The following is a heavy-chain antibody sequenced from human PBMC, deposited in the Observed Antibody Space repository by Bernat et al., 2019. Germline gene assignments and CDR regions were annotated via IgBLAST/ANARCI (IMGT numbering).Heavy chain of an antibody. V-gene: IGHV3-23*04. CDR3: AASGYYSKGYFDY. J-gene: IGHJ4*02. Sequence: EVHLVESGGGLVKPGGSLRLSCAASGFTFSSYAMSWVRQAPGKGLEWVSAISGSGGSTYYADSVKGRFTISRDNSKNTLYLQMNSLRAEDTAVYYCAASGYYSKGYFDYWGQGTLVTVSS. CDR2: ISGSGGST. D-gene: IGHD3-3*01. CDR1: GFTFSSYA.